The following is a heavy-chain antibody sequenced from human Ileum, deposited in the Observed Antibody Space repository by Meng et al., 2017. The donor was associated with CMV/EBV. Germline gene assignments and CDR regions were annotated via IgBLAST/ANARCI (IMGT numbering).Heavy chain of an antibody. CDR3: TRTDIASAGFN. Sequence: GESLKISCAASGFTFSSYWMTWVRQAPGKGLEWVANIKQDGSEKYYVDSVKGRFTISRDNAKNSLYLQMNSLRVEDTAVYYCTRTDIASAGFNWGPGNLVHGAS. D-gene: IGHD6-13*01. J-gene: IGHJ1*01. CDR1: GFTFSSYW. V-gene: IGHV3-7*01. CDR2: IKQDGSEK.